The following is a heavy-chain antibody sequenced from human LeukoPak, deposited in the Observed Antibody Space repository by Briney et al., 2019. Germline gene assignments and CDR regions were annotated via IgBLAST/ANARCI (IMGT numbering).Heavy chain of an antibody. D-gene: IGHD2-2*01. J-gene: IGHJ4*02. CDR2: IYHSGST. Sequence: PSQTLSLTCTVSGGSISSGGYYWSWIRQPPGKGLEWIGYIYHSGSTYYNPSLKSRVTISVDRSKNQFSLKLSSVTAADTAVYYCARGRGSARSTILPNSWGQGTLVTVSS. CDR3: ARGRGSARSTILPNS. V-gene: IGHV4-30-2*01. CDR1: GGSISSGGYY.